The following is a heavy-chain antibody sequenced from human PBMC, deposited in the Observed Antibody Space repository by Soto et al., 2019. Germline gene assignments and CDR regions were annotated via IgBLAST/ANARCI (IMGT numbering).Heavy chain of an antibody. CDR1: GGSISSGGYY. J-gene: IGHJ3*02. D-gene: IGHD3-22*01. Sequence: QVQLQESGPGLVKPSQTLSLTCTVSGGSISSGGYYWSWIRQHPGKGLEWIGYIYYSGSTYYNPSLKSRVTISVDTSKNQFSLKLSSVTAADTAVYYCVRDGDSSGYLGAFDIWGQGTMVTVSS. CDR2: IYYSGST. V-gene: IGHV4-31*03. CDR3: VRDGDSSGYLGAFDI.